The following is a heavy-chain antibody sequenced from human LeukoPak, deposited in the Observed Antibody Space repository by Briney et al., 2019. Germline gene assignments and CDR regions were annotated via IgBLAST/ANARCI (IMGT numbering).Heavy chain of an antibody. Sequence: GASVKVSCKASGYTFTSYGISWVRQTPGQGLEWMGWISAYNGNTNYAQKLQGRVTITTDTSPSTAYMELRSLRSDDTAVYYCASSFWTPGAFDIWGQGTMVTVSS. D-gene: IGHD3/OR15-3a*01. V-gene: IGHV1-18*01. J-gene: IGHJ3*02. CDR3: ASSFWTPGAFDI. CDR1: GYTFTSYG. CDR2: ISAYNGNT.